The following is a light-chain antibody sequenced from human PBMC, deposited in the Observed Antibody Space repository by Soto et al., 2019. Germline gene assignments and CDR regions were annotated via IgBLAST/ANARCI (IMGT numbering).Light chain of an antibody. Sequence: QSVLTQPPSVSAAPGQKVTISCSGSSSNIENNYVSWYQQLPGTAPKLLIYDNNKRPSGIPDRFSGSKSGTSATLDITELQTGDEADYYCGTWDAGLNARVFGGGTQLTVL. CDR2: DNN. CDR1: SSNIENNY. V-gene: IGLV1-51*01. J-gene: IGLJ3*02. CDR3: GTWDAGLNARV.